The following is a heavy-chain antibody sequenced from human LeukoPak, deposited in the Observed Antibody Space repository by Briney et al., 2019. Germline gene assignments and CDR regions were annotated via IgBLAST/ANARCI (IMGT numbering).Heavy chain of an antibody. D-gene: IGHD6-19*01. V-gene: IGHV4-59*11. J-gene: IGHJ4*02. CDR1: GGSISSHY. Sequence: SETLSLTCTVSGGSISSHYWSWIRQPPGKGLEWIGYIYYSGSTNYNPSLKSRVTISVDTSKNQFSLKLSSVTAADTAVYYCRSSGWYEGDYWGQGTLVTVSS. CDR2: IYYSGST. CDR3: RSSGWYEGDY.